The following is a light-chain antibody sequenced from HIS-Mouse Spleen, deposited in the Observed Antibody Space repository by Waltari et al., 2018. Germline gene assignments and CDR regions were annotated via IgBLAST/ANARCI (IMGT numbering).Light chain of an antibody. J-gene: IGLJ2*01. Sequence: SYELTQPPSVSVSPGQTARITCSGDALPKKYAYWYQQKSGQAPVLVIYEASNRPSGIPERVSGSSSGTMATLTISGAQVEDEADYYCYSTDSSGNHRVFGGGTKLTVL. CDR3: YSTDSSGNHRV. V-gene: IGLV3-10*01. CDR1: ALPKKY. CDR2: EAS.